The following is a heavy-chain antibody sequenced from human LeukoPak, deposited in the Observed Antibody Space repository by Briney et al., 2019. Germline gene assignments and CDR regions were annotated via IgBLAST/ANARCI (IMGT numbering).Heavy chain of an antibody. V-gene: IGHV3-23*01. J-gene: IGHJ4*02. CDR2: ISGSGGST. Sequence: GGSLRLSCAASGFTFSSYAMSWVRQAPGKGLEWVSAISGSGGSTYYADSVKGRFTISRDNSKNTLYLQMNSLRAEDTAVYYCATGYSSSWTFGDYWGQGTLVTVSS. D-gene: IGHD6-13*01. CDR1: GFTFSSYA. CDR3: ATGYSSSWTFGDY.